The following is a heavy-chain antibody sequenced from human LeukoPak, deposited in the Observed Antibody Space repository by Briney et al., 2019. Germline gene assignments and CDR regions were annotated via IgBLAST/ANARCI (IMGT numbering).Heavy chain of an antibody. J-gene: IGHJ4*02. CDR3: ARVRGYSYGYFDY. CDR2: VYYSGST. V-gene: IGHV4-39*07. Sequence: RSSETLSLTCTVSGGSISSGTYYWGWIRQPPGKGLQWIGSVYYSGSTYYNPSLQSRVTISVDTSKNHFSLKLSSVTAADTAVYYCARVRGYSYGYFDYWGQGTLVTVSS. CDR1: GGSISSGTYY. D-gene: IGHD5-18*01.